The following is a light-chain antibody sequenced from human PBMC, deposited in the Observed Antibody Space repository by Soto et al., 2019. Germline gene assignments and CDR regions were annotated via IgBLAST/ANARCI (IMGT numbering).Light chain of an antibody. V-gene: IGKV3-15*01. CDR3: EEYKNWSPWT. CDR2: GAS. Sequence: EIGMTHSPATLSVSPGERATLSCRASQSVSSNLAWYQQKPGQAPRLLIYGASTRAAGIPASFSGSGAGTGFTLGISGLQSEDFRVYYCEEYKNWSPWTGGQAPKVEIK. CDR1: QSVSSN. J-gene: IGKJ1*01.